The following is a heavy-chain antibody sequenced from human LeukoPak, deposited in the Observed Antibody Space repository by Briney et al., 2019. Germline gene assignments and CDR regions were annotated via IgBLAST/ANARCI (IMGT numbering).Heavy chain of an antibody. Sequence: GGSLRLSCAASGFTFSRYWMSWVRQAPGKGLEWVANIKQDGSDKYYVDSVKGRFTISRDNAKNSLPLQLNSLRAEDTAVYYCARDRSSFFFDYWGQGTLVTVPS. D-gene: IGHD6-6*01. V-gene: IGHV3-7*01. CDR3: ARDRSSFFFDY. CDR2: IKQDGSDK. CDR1: GFTFSRYW. J-gene: IGHJ4*02.